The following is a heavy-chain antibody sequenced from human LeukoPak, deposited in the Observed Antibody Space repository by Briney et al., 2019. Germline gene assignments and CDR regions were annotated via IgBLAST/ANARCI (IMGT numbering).Heavy chain of an antibody. CDR2: ISSSSSYI. J-gene: IGHJ4*02. CDR3: ARDPALRYFDWLDY. Sequence: GGSLRLSCAASGFTFSSYSMNWVRQAPGKGLEWVSSISSSSSYIYYADSVKGRFTISRDNAKNSLYLQMNGLRAEDTAVYYCARDPALRYFDWLDYWGQETLVTVSS. D-gene: IGHD3-9*01. V-gene: IGHV3-21*01. CDR1: GFTFSSYS.